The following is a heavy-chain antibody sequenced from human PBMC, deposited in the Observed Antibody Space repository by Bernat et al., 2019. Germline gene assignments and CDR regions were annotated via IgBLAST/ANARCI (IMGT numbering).Heavy chain of an antibody. J-gene: IGHJ4*02. CDR1: GDSVSSNSAA. D-gene: IGHD1-26*01. CDR3: ARWAGGQWGFDY. CDR2: TYYRSKWHY. V-gene: IGHV6-1*01. Sequence: QVQLQESGPGLVKPSQTLSLTCAISGDSVSSNSAAWNWIRQSPSIGLEWLGRTYYRSKWHYDYAVSVKGRITINPDTSKNQFSLQLNSVTPEDTAVYFCARWAGGQWGFDYWGQGTVVTVSS.